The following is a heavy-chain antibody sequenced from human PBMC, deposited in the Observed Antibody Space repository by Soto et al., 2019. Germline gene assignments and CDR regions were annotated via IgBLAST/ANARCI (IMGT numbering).Heavy chain of an antibody. J-gene: IGHJ4*02. Sequence: EVQLLESGGGLVQPGGSLRLSCAASGFTFSSYAMSWVRQAPGKGLEWVSAISGSGGSTYYADSVKGRFTISRDNSKNTLYRQMNSLRAEDKAVYYCAKDVVIAVAGVDYWGQGTLVTVSS. V-gene: IGHV3-23*01. CDR1: GFTFSSYA. CDR3: AKDVVIAVAGVDY. D-gene: IGHD6-19*01. CDR2: ISGSGGST.